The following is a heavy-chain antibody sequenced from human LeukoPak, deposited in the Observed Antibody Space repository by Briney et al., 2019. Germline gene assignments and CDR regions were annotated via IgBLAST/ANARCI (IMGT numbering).Heavy chain of an antibody. Sequence: PGGSLRLSCAASGFTFNDCYMSWIRQTPGKGLEWVSYIGSSNSYTNYADSVKGRFTISRDNAKNSLYLQMNSLRAEDTAVYYCARTQNWYYFDYWGQGTLVTVSS. D-gene: IGHD2/OR15-2a*01. CDR2: IGSSNSYT. V-gene: IGHV3-11*03. J-gene: IGHJ4*02. CDR1: GFTFNDCY. CDR3: ARTQNWYYFDY.